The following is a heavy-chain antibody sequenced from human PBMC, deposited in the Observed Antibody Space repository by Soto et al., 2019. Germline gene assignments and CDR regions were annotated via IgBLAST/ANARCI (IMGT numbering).Heavy chain of an antibody. CDR3: ARVRSSSSVYYFDY. D-gene: IGHD6-6*01. CDR2: ISYDGSNK. CDR1: GFTFSSYA. V-gene: IGHV3-30-3*01. J-gene: IGHJ4*02. Sequence: QAQLVESGGGVVQPGRSLRLSCAASGFTFSSYAMHWVRQAPGKGLEWVAVISYDGSNKYYADSVKGRFTISRDNSKNTLYLQMNSLRAQDTAVYYCARVRSSSSVYYFDYWGQGTLVTVSS.